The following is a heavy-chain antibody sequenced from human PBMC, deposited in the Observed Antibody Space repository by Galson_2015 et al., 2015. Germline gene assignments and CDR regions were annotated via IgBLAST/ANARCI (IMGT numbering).Heavy chain of an antibody. CDR1: GFTFRDYY. V-gene: IGHV3-11*01. Sequence: SLRLSCAASGFTFRDYYMSWIRQAPGKGLECVSYFSSSGSTIYYADSVKGRFTISRDNTKNSLYLQMNSLRAEDTAVYYCARVGRVYGLADHWGQGTLVTVSS. CDR3: ARVGRVYGLADH. D-gene: IGHD3-10*01. J-gene: IGHJ4*02. CDR2: FSSSGSTI.